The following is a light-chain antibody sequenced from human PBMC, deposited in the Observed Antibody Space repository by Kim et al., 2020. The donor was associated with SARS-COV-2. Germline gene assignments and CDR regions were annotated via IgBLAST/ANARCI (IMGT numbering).Light chain of an antibody. CDR2: DAA. CDR3: QQRGSWPPALT. CDR1: QNIDIS. J-gene: IGKJ4*01. Sequence: PGESATVPCRASQNIDISLAWYQQTPGQAPRLRIYDAAVRAAGIPDRLSGSGSGTEFTLTIGGLAPEDFAIYYCQQRGSWPPALTFGGGTKVDIK. V-gene: IGKV3-11*01.